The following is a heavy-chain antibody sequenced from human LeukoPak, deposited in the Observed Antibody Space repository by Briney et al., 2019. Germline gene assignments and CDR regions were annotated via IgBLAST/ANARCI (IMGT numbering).Heavy chain of an antibody. CDR1: GYTSTTSG. CDR2: ISAYNGQT. CDR3: AGVAGFYWNSDSFDY. Sequence: ASVKVSRKASGYTSTTSGISWVRQAPGQGLEWMGWISAYNGQTNYAQKVQGRVTMTTDTSTKTAYMELRSLGSDDTAVYYCAGVAGFYWNSDSFDYWGQGTQVTVSS. J-gene: IGHJ4*02. V-gene: IGHV1-18*01. D-gene: IGHD1-7*01.